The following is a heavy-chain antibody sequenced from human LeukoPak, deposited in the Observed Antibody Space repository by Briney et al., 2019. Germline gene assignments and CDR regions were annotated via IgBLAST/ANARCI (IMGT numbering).Heavy chain of an antibody. CDR3: ARNSNPDSYYYYYMDV. CDR2: IYYSGST. V-gene: IGHV4-59*01. Sequence: SETLSLTCIVSGGSISSYYWSWIRQPPGKGLEWIGYIYYSGSTNYNPSLKSRVTISVDTSKNQFSLNLTSVTAADTAVYYCARNSNPDSYYYYYMDVWGKGTTVTVSS. D-gene: IGHD4-11*01. CDR1: GGSISSYY. J-gene: IGHJ6*03.